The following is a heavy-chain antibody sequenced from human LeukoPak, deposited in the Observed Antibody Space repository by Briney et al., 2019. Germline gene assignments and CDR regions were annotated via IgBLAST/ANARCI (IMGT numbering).Heavy chain of an antibody. V-gene: IGHV4-59*08. Sequence: SETLSLTCTVSGGSISSYYWSWIRQPPGKGLEWIGYIYYSGSTNYTPSRKRRVTISVDTSKNQFSLKLSSVTAADTAVYYCARGVSYYDSSGYYNEYFQHWGQGTLVTVSS. CDR2: IYYSGST. D-gene: IGHD3-22*01. CDR1: GGSISSYY. J-gene: IGHJ1*01. CDR3: ARGVSYYDSSGYYNEYFQH.